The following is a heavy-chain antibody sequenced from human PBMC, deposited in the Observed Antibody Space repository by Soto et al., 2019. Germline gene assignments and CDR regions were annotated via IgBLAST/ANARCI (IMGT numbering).Heavy chain of an antibody. J-gene: IGHJ6*02. CDR3: ARPSGGIVYYYYGMDV. V-gene: IGHV1-69*13. CDR2: TIPIIGTT. Sequence: SVKVSCKASGDTLSHYAISWVRQVPGQGLEWMGGTIPIIGTTDYAQKFQGRVTITADESTTTSYMELNRLRSEDTAVYYCARPSGGIVYYYYGMDVWGQGTTVTVSS. CDR1: GDTLSHYA. D-gene: IGHD3-16*02.